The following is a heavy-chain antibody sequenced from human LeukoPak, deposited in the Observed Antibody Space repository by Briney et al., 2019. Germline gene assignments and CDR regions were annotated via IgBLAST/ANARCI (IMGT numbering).Heavy chain of an antibody. J-gene: IGHJ4*02. CDR3: ARGYGSGWFAN. CDR1: GFTFSSYS. V-gene: IGHV3-21*01. Sequence: GGSLRLSCAASGFTFSSYSMNWVRQAPGNGLEWVSSISSSSSYIYYADSVKGRFTISRDNAKNSLYLQMNSLRAEDTAVYYCARGYGSGWFANWGQGTLVTVSS. CDR2: ISSSSSYI. D-gene: IGHD6-19*01.